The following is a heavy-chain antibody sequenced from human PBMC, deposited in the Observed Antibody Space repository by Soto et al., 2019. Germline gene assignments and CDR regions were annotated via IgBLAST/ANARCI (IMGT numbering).Heavy chain of an antibody. CDR1: GGSISSSSYY. J-gene: IGHJ6*02. Sequence: PSETLSLTCTVSGGSISSSSYYWGWIRQPPGKGLEWIGSIYYSGSTYYNPSLKSRVTISVDTSKNQFSLKLSSVTAADTAVYYCARAMIVGDSYGMDVWGQGTTVTVS. CDR3: ARAMIVGDSYGMDV. V-gene: IGHV4-39*01. CDR2: IYYSGST. D-gene: IGHD3-22*01.